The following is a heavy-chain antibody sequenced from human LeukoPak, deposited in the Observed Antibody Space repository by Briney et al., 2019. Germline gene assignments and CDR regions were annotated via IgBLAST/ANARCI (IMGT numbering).Heavy chain of an antibody. CDR2: INTNTGNP. CDR3: AREGYGDYVLTDAFDI. Sequence: ASVKVSCKASGYTFTSYAMNWVRQAPGQGLEWMGWINTNTGNPTYAQGFTGRFVFSLDTSVSTAYLQISSLKAEDTAVYYCAREGYGDYVLTDAFDIWGQGTMVTVSS. V-gene: IGHV7-4-1*02. D-gene: IGHD4-17*01. J-gene: IGHJ3*02. CDR1: GYTFTSYA.